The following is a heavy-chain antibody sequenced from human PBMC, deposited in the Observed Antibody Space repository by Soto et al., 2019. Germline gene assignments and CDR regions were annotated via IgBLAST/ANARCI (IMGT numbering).Heavy chain of an antibody. V-gene: IGHV1-2*02. CDR1: GYTFTGYY. CDR2: INPNSGGT. J-gene: IGHJ5*02. Sequence: ASVKVSCKASGYTFTGYYMHWVRQAPGQGLEWMGWINPNSGGTNYAQKFQGRVTMTRDTSISTAYMELSRLRSDDTAVYYCARHYYDSSGYYLNNWFDPWGQGTLVTVSS. D-gene: IGHD3-22*01. CDR3: ARHYYDSSGYYLNNWFDP.